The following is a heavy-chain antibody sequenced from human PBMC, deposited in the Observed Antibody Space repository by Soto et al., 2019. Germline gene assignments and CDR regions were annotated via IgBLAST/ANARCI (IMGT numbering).Heavy chain of an antibody. CDR1: GFIFDDYA. D-gene: IGHD6-6*01. Sequence: EVQLVESGGGLAQPGRSPRLSCAASGFIFDDYAMHWVRQAPGKGLEWVSGISWQSGSIRYADSVKGRFTISRDNAKNSLYLQMNSLRVEDTALYYCAKDMFSSSSAATFDYWGKGILVTVSS. CDR3: AKDMFSSSSAATFDY. CDR2: ISWQSGSI. V-gene: IGHV3-9*01. J-gene: IGHJ4*02.